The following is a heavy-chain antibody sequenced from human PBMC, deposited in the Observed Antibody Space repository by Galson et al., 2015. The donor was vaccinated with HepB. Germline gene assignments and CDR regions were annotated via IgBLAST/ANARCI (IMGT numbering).Heavy chain of an antibody. Sequence: SLRLSCAASGFTFSSYAMIWVRQAPGKGLEWVSTIRDSGGNTYYADSVKGRFTISRDNSKNTLYLQMNSLRAEDTAVYYCARGAVLRFLGWSPGPNYYFDYWGQGTLVTVSS. CDR1: GFTFSSYA. CDR3: ARGAVLRFLGWSPGPNYYFDY. D-gene: IGHD3-3*01. V-gene: IGHV3-23*01. J-gene: IGHJ4*02. CDR2: IRDSGGNT.